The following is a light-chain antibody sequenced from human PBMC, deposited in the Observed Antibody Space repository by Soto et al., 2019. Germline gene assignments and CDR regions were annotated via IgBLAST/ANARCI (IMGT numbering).Light chain of an antibody. J-gene: IGKJ3*01. Sequence: DIQMTQSPSSLSASVGDRVTITCRASQGISNYLAWYQQKPGKVPKLLIYAASTLQSGVPSRFSGSGSGTDFTLTISSLQPEDAATYYCQKYNSAPSFTFGPGTKVDIK. CDR3: QKYNSAPSFT. CDR1: QGISNY. CDR2: AAS. V-gene: IGKV1-27*01.